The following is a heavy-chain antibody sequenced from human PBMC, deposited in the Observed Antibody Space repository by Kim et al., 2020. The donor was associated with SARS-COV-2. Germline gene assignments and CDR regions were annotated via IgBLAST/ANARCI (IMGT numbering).Heavy chain of an antibody. V-gene: IGHV3-33*01. CDR1: GFTFSSYG. Sequence: GGSLRLSCAASGFTFSSYGMHWVRQAPGKGLEWVAVIWYDGSNKYYADSVKGRFTISRDNSKNTLYLQMNSLRAEDTAVYYCARVRGIRTMYALEYGMDVWGQGTTVTVSS. J-gene: IGHJ6*02. CDR2: IWYDGSNK. D-gene: IGHD2-8*01. CDR3: ARVRGIRTMYALEYGMDV.